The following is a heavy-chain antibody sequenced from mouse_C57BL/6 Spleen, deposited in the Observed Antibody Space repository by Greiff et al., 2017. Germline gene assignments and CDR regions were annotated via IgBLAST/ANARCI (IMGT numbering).Heavy chain of an antibody. CDR1: GYTFTSYW. D-gene: IGHD3-3*01. J-gene: IGHJ4*01. Sequence: VKLQQPGAELVKPGASVKVSCKASGYTFTSYWMHWVKQRPGQGLEWIGRIHPSDSDTNYNQKFKGKATLTVDKSSSTAYMQLSSLTSEDSAVYYCAIIELGQPPYAMDYWGQGTSVTVSS. V-gene: IGHV1-74*01. CDR3: AIIELGQPPYAMDY. CDR2: IHPSDSDT.